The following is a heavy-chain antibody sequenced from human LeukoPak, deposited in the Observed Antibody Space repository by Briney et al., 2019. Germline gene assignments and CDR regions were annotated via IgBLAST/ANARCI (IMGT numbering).Heavy chain of an antibody. D-gene: IGHD6-6*01. Sequence: GGSLRLSCAASGFTFSSYPMTWVPQAPGKGPEWVSFISDSGGITYYADSVKGRFTISRDNSKNTLYLQMNSLRAEDTAVYYCAKNTQYSGYYDCWGQGPLVAVSS. J-gene: IGHJ4*02. V-gene: IGHV3-23*01. CDR3: AKNTQYSGYYDC. CDR1: GFTFSSYP. CDR2: ISDSGGIT.